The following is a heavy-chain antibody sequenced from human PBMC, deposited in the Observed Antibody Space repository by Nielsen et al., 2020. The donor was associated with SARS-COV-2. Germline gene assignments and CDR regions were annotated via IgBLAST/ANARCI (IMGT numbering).Heavy chain of an antibody. D-gene: IGHD6-19*01. CDR1: GGSISSYY. Sequence: SETLSLTCTVSGGSISSYYWSWIRQPPGKGLEWIGNIYCSGSTNYNPSLKSRVTISVDTSKNQFSLKLSSVTAADTAVYYCARELAVAGIDYFDYWGQGTLVTVSS. J-gene: IGHJ4*02. V-gene: IGHV4-59*01. CDR2: IYCSGST. CDR3: ARELAVAGIDYFDY.